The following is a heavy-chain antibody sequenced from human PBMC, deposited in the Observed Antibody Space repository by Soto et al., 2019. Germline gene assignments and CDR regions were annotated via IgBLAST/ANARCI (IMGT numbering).Heavy chain of an antibody. J-gene: IGHJ6*02. D-gene: IGHD3-3*01. V-gene: IGHV4-34*01. CDR2: INHSGST. CDR1: GGSFSGYY. Sequence: SETLSLTCAVYGGSFSGYYWSWIRQPPGKGLEWIGEINHSGSTNYNPSLKSRVTISVDTSKNQFSLKLSSVTAADTAVYYCARLPVFRFLEWLLGNYGMDVWGQGTTVTVSS. CDR3: ARLPVFRFLEWLLGNYGMDV.